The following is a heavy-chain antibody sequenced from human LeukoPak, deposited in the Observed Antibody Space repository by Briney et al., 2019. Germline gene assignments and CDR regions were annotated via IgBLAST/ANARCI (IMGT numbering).Heavy chain of an antibody. V-gene: IGHV4-4*07. J-gene: IGHJ5*02. CDR2: IHTSGAT. CDR3: ARAYSSSWYLNWFDP. CDR1: GDSISNYY. Sequence: SETLSLTCTVSGDSISNYYWSWIRQPAGKGLEWIGRIHTSGATNYNPSLKSRVTMSVDTSKNQFSLKLSSVTAADTAVYYCARAYSSSWYLNWFDPWGQGTLVTVSS. D-gene: IGHD6-13*01.